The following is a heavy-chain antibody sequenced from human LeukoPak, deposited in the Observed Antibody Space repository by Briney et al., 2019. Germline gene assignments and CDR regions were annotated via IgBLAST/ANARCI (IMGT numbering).Heavy chain of an antibody. J-gene: IGHJ3*02. Sequence: PGGSLRLSCAASGFTFSDYYMSWIRPAPGKGLEWVSYISSSGSTIYYADSVKGRFTISRDNAKNSLYLQMNSLRAEDTAVYYCASAPSYGDYCLNAFDIWGQGTMVTVSS. D-gene: IGHD4-17*01. V-gene: IGHV3-11*01. CDR1: GFTFSDYY. CDR2: ISSSGSTI. CDR3: ASAPSYGDYCLNAFDI.